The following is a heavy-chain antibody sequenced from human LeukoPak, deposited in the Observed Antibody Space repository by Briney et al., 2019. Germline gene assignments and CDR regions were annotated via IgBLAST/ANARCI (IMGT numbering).Heavy chain of an antibody. CDR3: ASEFLQWLY. J-gene: IGHJ4*02. CDR2: INPDGSIK. V-gene: IGHV3-7*01. Sequence: GGSLRLSCAASGFTFGGYWMSWVRQAPGRGLEWVANINPDGSIKYYVDSIKGRFTISRDNAKNSLYLQMNSLRAEDTAVYYCASEFLQWLYWGQGTLVTVSS. D-gene: IGHD3-3*01. CDR1: GFTFGGYW.